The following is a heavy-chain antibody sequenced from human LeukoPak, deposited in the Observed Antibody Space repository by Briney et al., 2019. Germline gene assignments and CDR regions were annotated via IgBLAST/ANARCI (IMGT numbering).Heavy chain of an antibody. CDR2: TTSGGSI. Sequence: PGGSLRLSCAASEFTFSNYAMTWVRQAPGKGPEWVSTTTSGGSIFYADSVKGRFAISRDNSKNTLYLQMNSLRVEDTAVYYCAKRPDYSTTWYYFDSWGQGTLVTVSS. V-gene: IGHV3-23*01. J-gene: IGHJ4*02. CDR3: AKRPDYSTTWYYFDS. CDR1: EFTFSNYA. D-gene: IGHD6-13*01.